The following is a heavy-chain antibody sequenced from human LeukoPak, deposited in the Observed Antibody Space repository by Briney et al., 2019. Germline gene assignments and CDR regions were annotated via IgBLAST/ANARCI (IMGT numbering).Heavy chain of an antibody. CDR2: INHSGST. V-gene: IGHV4-39*07. CDR3: ASATGPYCSSTSCYGYYFDY. CDR1: GGSISSSSYY. J-gene: IGHJ4*02. D-gene: IGHD2-2*01. Sequence: SETLSLTCTVSGGSISSSSYYWGWIRQPPGKGLEWIGEINHSGSTNYNPSLKSRVTISVDTSKNQFSLKLSSVTAADTAVYYCASATGPYCSSTSCYGYYFDYWGQGTLVTVSS.